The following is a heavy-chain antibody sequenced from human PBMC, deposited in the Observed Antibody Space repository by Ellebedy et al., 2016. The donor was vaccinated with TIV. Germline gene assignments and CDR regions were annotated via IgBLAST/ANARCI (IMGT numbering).Heavy chain of an antibody. CDR2: ISPYTGNT. Sequence: ASVKVSCKASGYTFKSHGISWVRQVPGQGPEWMGWISPYTGNTNYAQKFQGRVTMITDTSTSTAYMELRSLKSDDTAVYYCTRDMVQGMVARYLWFDYWGQGTLVTVSS. CDR1: GYTFKSHG. J-gene: IGHJ4*02. CDR3: TRDMVQGMVARYLWFDY. D-gene: IGHD5-12*01. V-gene: IGHV1-18*01.